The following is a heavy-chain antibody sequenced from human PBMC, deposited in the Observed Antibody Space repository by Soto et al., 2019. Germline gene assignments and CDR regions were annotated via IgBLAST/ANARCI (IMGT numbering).Heavy chain of an antibody. D-gene: IGHD3-22*01. V-gene: IGHV3-23*01. Sequence: PGGSLRLSCAASGFTFSSYAMNWVRQAPGKGLEWVSAISGSGGSTYYADSVKGRFTISRDNSKNTLYLQMNSLRAEDTAVYYCAKDPQYYYDSSGYYLNWFDPWGQGTLVTVSS. CDR1: GFTFSSYA. J-gene: IGHJ5*02. CDR2: ISGSGGST. CDR3: AKDPQYYYDSSGYYLNWFDP.